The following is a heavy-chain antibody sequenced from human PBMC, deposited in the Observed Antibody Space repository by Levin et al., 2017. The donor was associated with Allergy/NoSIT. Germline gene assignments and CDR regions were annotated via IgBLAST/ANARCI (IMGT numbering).Heavy chain of an antibody. CDR1: GYTFTSYG. CDR2: ISAYNGNT. V-gene: IGHV1-18*01. D-gene: IGHD3-10*01. J-gene: IGHJ1*01. CDR3: ATPGSAEYFQH. Sequence: GESLKISCKASGYTFTSYGISWVRQAPGQGLEWMGWISAYNGNTNYAQKLQGRVTMTTETSTSTAYMELRSLRSDDTAVYYCATPGSAEYFQHWGQGTLVTVSS.